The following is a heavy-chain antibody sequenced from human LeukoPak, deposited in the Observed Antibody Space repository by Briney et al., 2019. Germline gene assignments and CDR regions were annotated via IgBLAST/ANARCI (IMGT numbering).Heavy chain of an antibody. CDR2: IIPTLEIA. CDR1: GGTFSSYA. V-gene: IGHV1-69*04. Sequence: SVTVSCKASGGTFSSYAITWVRQAPGQGLEWMGRIIPTLEIANYAQKFQGRVTITADKSTSTAYMELSSLRPEDTAVYYCARVLSGSWLWFWGQGTLVTVSS. J-gene: IGHJ4*02. D-gene: IGHD5-18*01. CDR3: ARVLSGSWLWF.